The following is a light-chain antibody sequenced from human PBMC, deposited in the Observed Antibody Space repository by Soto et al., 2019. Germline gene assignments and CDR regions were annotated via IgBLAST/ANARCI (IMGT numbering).Light chain of an antibody. CDR3: MEYGCSIA. Sequence: EIVFTQSPGTMSMSPMKRATLSCGASEPVGNIYLGWYQQKPGQSPRLLISGTSNRATGIPDGFSGRGSGTDFTLTIIRLAPEEFAVYNCMEYGCSIAVSQGTRLEIK. CDR1: EPVGNIY. V-gene: IGKV3-20*01. J-gene: IGKJ5*01. CDR2: GTS.